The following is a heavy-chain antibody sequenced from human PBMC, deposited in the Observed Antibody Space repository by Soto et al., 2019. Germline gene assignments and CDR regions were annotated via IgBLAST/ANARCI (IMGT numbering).Heavy chain of an antibody. Sequence: EVQLVESGGGLVQPGGSLRLSCAASGFTFSSYWMSWVRQAPGKGLEWVANIKQDGSEKYYVDSVKGRFTISRDNAKNSLYMQMTSLSAVDTAVYYCARVGVASLAFDYWGQATLVTVSS. CDR3: ARVGVASLAFDY. D-gene: IGHD2-21*01. CDR1: GFTFSSYW. J-gene: IGHJ4*02. CDR2: IKQDGSEK. V-gene: IGHV3-7*04.